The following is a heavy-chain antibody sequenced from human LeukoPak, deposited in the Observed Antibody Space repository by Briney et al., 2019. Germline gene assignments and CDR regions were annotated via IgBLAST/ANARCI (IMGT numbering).Heavy chain of an antibody. CDR2: ISYDGSNK. CDR1: GFTFSSYA. CDR3: ARVLYSGSYFDY. Sequence: PGRSLRLSCAASGFTFSSYAMHWVRQAPGKGLEWVAVISYDGSNKYYADSVKGRFTISRDNSKNTLYLQMNSLRAEDTAVYYCARVLYSGSYFDYCGQGTLVTVSS. D-gene: IGHD1-26*01. J-gene: IGHJ4*02. V-gene: IGHV3-30-3*01.